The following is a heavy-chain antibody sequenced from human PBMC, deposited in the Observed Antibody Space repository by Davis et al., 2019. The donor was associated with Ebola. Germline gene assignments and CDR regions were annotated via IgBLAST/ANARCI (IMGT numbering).Heavy chain of an antibody. Sequence: PSETLSLTCTVSGGSISSGSYYWSWIRQPAGKGLEWIGHIYTSGSTNYNPSLKSRVTISVDTSKNQFSLKLSSVTAADTAVYYCARCIAAAGNYGMDVWGQGTTVTVSS. CDR1: GGSISSGSYY. V-gene: IGHV4-61*09. J-gene: IGHJ6*02. CDR3: ARCIAAAGNYGMDV. D-gene: IGHD6-13*01. CDR2: IYTSGST.